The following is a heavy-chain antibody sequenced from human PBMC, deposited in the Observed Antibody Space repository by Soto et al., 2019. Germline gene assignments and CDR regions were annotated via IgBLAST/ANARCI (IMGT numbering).Heavy chain of an antibody. D-gene: IGHD4-4*01. CDR2: IYYSGST. J-gene: IGHJ6*03. CDR1: GVSISSGAYY. Sequence: PSETLSLTCTVSGVSISSGAYYWSWIRQHPGKGLEWIGYIYYSGSTYYNPSLKSRVIVSVDTSKNQFSLKLSSVTAEDTAVYYCAKRGYSNYAVDSKLYYYYYMDVWGKGTTVTVSS. V-gene: IGHV4-31*03. CDR3: AKRGYSNYAVDSKLYYYYYMDV.